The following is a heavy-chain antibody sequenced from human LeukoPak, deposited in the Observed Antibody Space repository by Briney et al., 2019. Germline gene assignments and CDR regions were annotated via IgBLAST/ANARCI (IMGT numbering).Heavy chain of an antibody. CDR1: GGSISSSSYY. D-gene: IGHD3-10*01. J-gene: IGHJ5*02. V-gene: IGHV4-39*07. CDR3: ARERGVLLWFGDPDP. CDR2: IYYSGST. Sequence: SETLSLTCTVSGGSISSSSYYWGWIRQPPGKGLEWIGSIYYSGSTYYNPSRNSRVTISVDTSKNQFSLKLSSVTAADTAVYYCARERGVLLWFGDPDPWGQGTLVTVPS.